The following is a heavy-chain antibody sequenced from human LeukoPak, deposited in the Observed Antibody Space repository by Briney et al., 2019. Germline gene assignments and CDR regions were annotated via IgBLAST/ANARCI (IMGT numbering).Heavy chain of an antibody. Sequence: PSETLSLTCTVSGGSISSYHWSWIRQPPGKGLEWFGYIYDSGTTNYNPSLKSRVTISVDTSKNQFSLKLSSVTAADTAVYFCARVSWFPGTSYYYMDVWGKGTTVTVSS. V-gene: IGHV4-59*01. CDR3: ARVSWFPGTSYYYMDV. CDR1: GGSISSYH. CDR2: IYDSGTT. J-gene: IGHJ6*03. D-gene: IGHD1-1*01.